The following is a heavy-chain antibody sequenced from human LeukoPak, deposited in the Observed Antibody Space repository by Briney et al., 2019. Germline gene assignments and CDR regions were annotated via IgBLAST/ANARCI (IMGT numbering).Heavy chain of an antibody. CDR3: ARAYDFWSGYIRYYYYYGMDV. Sequence: ASVKLSCKASGYTFTGYYMHWVRQAPGQGLEWMGWISPNSGGTNYAQKLQGRVTMTRDTSISTAYMELSRLRSDDTAVYYCARAYDFWSGYIRYYYYYGMDVWGQGTTVTVSS. V-gene: IGHV1-2*02. J-gene: IGHJ6*02. CDR1: GYTFTGYY. CDR2: ISPNSGGT. D-gene: IGHD3-3*01.